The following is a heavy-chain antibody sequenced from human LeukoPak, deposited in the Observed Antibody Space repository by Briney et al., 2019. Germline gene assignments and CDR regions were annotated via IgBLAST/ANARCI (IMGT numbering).Heavy chain of an antibody. D-gene: IGHD2-21*01. Sequence: SETLSLTCAVSGYSISSGYYWGWIRQPPEKGLEWIGSIYHSGSTYYNPSLKSRVTISVDTSKNQFSLKLSSVTAADTAVYYCARHASNCGGDCYHPDAFDIWGQGTMVTVSS. CDR3: ARHASNCGGDCYHPDAFDI. CDR2: IYHSGST. J-gene: IGHJ3*02. CDR1: GYSISSGYY. V-gene: IGHV4-38-2*01.